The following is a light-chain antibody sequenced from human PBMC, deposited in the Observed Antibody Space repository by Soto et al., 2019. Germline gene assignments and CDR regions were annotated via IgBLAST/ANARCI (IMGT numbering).Light chain of an antibody. V-gene: IGKV1-39*01. Sequence: DIQMTQSPSSLSASVGDRITISCRASQSISRYLNWYQQRPGKAPRLLIYVTSTLQSGVPSRFSGSGSGTDFTLTISSLQPDDFATYYCQHYNSYSEAFGQGTKVDI. CDR2: VTS. CDR3: QHYNSYSEA. CDR1: QSISRY. J-gene: IGKJ1*01.